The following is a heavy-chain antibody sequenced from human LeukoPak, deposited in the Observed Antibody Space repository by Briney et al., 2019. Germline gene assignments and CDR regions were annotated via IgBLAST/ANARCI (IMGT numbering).Heavy chain of an antibody. CDR2: INPNSGGT. D-gene: IGHD3-22*01. J-gene: IGHJ4*02. CDR1: GYTFTGYY. V-gene: IGHV1-2*02. Sequence: GASVKVSCKASGYTFTGYYMHWVRQAPGQGLEWMGWINPNSGGTNYAQKFQGRVTMTRDTSISTAYMELSSLRSEDTAVYYCAAILNYYDRLTGDYWGQGTLVTVSS. CDR3: AAILNYYDRLTGDY.